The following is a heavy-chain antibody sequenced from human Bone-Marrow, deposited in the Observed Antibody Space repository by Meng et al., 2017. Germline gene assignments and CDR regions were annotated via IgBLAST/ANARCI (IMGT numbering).Heavy chain of an antibody. CDR2: IKSKTDGGTT. D-gene: IGHD3-22*01. V-gene: IGHV3-15*01. J-gene: IGHJ4*02. Sequence: GESLKISCAASGFTFSNAWMSWVRQAPGKGLEWVGRIKSKTDGGTTDYAAPVKGRFTISRDDSKNTLYLQMNSLKTEDTAVYYCTTEYSDSSGYWSAYVSPAFDYWGQGTLVTVSS. CDR3: TTEYSDSSGYWSAYVSPAFDY. CDR1: GFTFSNAW.